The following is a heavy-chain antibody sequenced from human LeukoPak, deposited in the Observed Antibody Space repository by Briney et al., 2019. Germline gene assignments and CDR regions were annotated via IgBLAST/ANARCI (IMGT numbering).Heavy chain of an antibody. CDR3: ARAGYYYGSGPDY. D-gene: IGHD3-10*01. J-gene: IGHJ4*02. V-gene: IGHV3-7*01. CDR2: IKQDGSEK. Sequence: PGGSLRLSCAASGFTFSSYWMSWVRQAPGKGLEWVANIKQDGSEKYYVDSVRGRFTISRDNAKNSLYLQMNSLRAEDTAVYYCARAGYYYGSGPDYWGQGTLVTVSS. CDR1: GFTFSSYW.